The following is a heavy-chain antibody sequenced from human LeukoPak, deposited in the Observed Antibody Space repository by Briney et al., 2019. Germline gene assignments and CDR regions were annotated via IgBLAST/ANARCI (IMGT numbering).Heavy chain of an antibody. CDR2: IYYSGSI. Sequence: SQTLSLTCTVSGGSISSGDYYWSWIRQPPGKGLEWIGYIYYSGSIYYNPSLKSRVTISVDTSKNQLSLKLSSVTAADTAVYYCARVGRNLGGCSSTSCYNFDYWGQGTLVTVSS. V-gene: IGHV4-30-4*08. CDR1: GGSISSGDYY. CDR3: ARVGRNLGGCSSTSCYNFDY. D-gene: IGHD2-2*02. J-gene: IGHJ4*02.